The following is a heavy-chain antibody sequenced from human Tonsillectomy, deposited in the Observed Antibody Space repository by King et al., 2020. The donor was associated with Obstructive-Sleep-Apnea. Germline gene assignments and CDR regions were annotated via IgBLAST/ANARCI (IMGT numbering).Heavy chain of an antibody. V-gene: IGHV4-59*01. J-gene: IGHJ4*02. Sequence: QLQESGPGLVKPSETLSLTCSVSGGSISTYYWTLIRQPPGHGLEWIGYVFYTGSTYYNPSLKSKVTISIDTSKNQFPLKVNSVTAADTAVYYCARVHGLRHFDSDQYYFDYWGQGTLVTVSS. D-gene: IGHD3-9*01. CDR1: GGSISTYY. CDR2: VFYTGST. CDR3: ARVHGLRHFDSDQYYFDY.